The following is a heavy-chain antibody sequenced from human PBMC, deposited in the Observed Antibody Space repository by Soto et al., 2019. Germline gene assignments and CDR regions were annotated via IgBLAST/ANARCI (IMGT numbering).Heavy chain of an antibody. D-gene: IGHD3-10*01. CDR1: VGTFSSYA. CDR2: IIPIFGTA. V-gene: IGHV1-69*13. J-gene: IGHJ5*02. Sequence: SVKVSCKASVGTFSSYAISWVRQAPGQGLEWIGGIIPIFGTANYAQKFQGRVTITADESTSTAYMELSSLRPEDTAVYYCARDHRRARFGENRRLYNWFDPWGQGTLVTVSS. CDR3: ARDHRRARFGENRRLYNWFDP.